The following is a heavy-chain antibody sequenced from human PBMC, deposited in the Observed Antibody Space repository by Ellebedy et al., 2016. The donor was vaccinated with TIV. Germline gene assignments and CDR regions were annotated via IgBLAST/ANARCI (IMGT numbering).Heavy chain of an antibody. CDR1: GFSLSTSGMR. V-gene: IGHV2-70*04. CDR2: IDWDDEK. J-gene: IGHJ4*02. Sequence: SGPTLVKPTQTLTLSCTFSGFSLSTSGMRVSWIRQPPGMALEWPARIDWDDEKLYSTSLKTRLSISKDTSKNQVVLRMTNMDPVETATYYCGRELNGDGVDYWGQGTLVTVSS. CDR3: GRELNGDGVDY. D-gene: IGHD7-27*01.